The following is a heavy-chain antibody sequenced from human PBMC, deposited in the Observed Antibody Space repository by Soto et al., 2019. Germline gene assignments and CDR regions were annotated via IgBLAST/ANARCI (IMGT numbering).Heavy chain of an antibody. CDR2: IYYTGST. CDR3: ARDDGYYRLYDY. V-gene: IGHV4-30-4*01. J-gene: IGHJ4*02. D-gene: IGHD3-3*01. Sequence: QVRLQESGPGLVKPSQTLSLTCTVSGGSISSGDYFWSCVRQPPGKGLEWIGYIYYTGSTSYNPSLKSRITMSVDTSKNQFSLKVSSVTAADTAVYFCARDDGYYRLYDYWGQGTLVTVSS. CDR1: GGSISSGDYF.